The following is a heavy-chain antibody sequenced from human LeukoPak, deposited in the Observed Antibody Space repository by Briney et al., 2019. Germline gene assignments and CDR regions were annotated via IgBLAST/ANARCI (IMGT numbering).Heavy chain of an antibody. J-gene: IGHJ4*02. CDR2: IYRSGSS. D-gene: IGHD4-17*01. Sequence: PSETLSLTCTVSGGSISSGFYYWSWIRQPPGKGLEWIGYIYRSGSSFYNPSLKSRVTISVDRSKNQFSLKVSSVTAADTALYYCARFDYGDYPTYFFDYWGQGALVTVSS. CDR1: GGSISSGFYY. CDR3: ARFDYGDYPTYFFDY. V-gene: IGHV4-30-2*01.